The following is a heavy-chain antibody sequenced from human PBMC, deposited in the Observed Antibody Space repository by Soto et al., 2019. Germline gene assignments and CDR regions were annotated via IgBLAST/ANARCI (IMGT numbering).Heavy chain of an antibody. Sequence: GGSLILSCAASGFTFSDYYMSWIRQAPGKGLEWVSYISSSGSTIYYADSVKGRFTISRDNAKNSLYLQMNSLRAEDTAVYYCARVIEMATTNWFDPWGQGTLVTVSS. CDR2: ISSSGSTI. CDR3: ARVIEMATTNWFDP. J-gene: IGHJ5*02. CDR1: GFTFSDYY. V-gene: IGHV3-11*01. D-gene: IGHD5-12*01.